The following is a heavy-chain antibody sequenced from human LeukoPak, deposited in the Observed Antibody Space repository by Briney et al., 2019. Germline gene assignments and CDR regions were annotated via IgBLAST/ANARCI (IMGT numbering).Heavy chain of an antibody. J-gene: IGHJ4*02. V-gene: IGHV3-48*03. Sequence: VGSLRLSCAASGFIFSSYEMNWVRQAPGKGLEWVSYISSSGSTIYYADSVKGRFTISRDNAKNSLYLQMNSLRAEDTAVYYCARVNSWLFDYWGQGTLVIVS. CDR1: GFIFSSYE. CDR3: ARVNSWLFDY. D-gene: IGHD2-15*01. CDR2: ISSSGSTI.